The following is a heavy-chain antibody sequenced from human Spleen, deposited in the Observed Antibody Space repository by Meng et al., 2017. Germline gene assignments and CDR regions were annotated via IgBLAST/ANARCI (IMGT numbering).Heavy chain of an antibody. Sequence: GESLKISCAASGFTITDHWMHWVRQGPGKGLVWVSRINPDGTDPTYADSVKGRFTISRDNAENTVYLQMNSLRAEDTAFYYCTNDRLKHWREGALL. CDR3: TNDRLKH. CDR2: INPDGTDP. J-gene: IGHJ1*01. V-gene: IGHV3-74*01. D-gene: IGHD3-16*01. CDR1: GFTITDHW.